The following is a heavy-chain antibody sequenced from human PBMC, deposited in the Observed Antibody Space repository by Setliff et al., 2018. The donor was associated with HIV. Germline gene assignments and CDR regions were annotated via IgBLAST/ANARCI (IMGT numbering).Heavy chain of an antibody. CDR3: ARPNYYDSSGSFDY. D-gene: IGHD3-22*01. CDR1: GFTFSNYA. V-gene: IGHV3-21*06. CDR2: ITGSGTTI. J-gene: IGHJ4*02. Sequence: PGGSLRLSCAASGFTFSNYAMSWVRQAPGKGLEWVSAITGSGTTIYYADSVKGRFTISRDNAKNSLYLQMNSLRAEDTAVYYCARPNYYDSSGSFDYWGQGTLVTVSS.